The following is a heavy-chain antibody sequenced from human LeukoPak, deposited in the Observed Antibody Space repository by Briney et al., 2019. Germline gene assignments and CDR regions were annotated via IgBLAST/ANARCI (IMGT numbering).Heavy chain of an antibody. D-gene: IGHD1-26*01. CDR3: ARGEWELLY. CDR1: GFTFSSYS. Sequence: GGSLRLSCAASGFTFSSYSMTWVRQAPGKGLEWVSYISSSSSTIYYADSVKGRFTISRDNAKNSLYLQMNSLRAEDTAVYYCARGEWELLYWGQGTLVTVSS. J-gene: IGHJ4*02. CDR2: ISSSSSTI. V-gene: IGHV3-48*01.